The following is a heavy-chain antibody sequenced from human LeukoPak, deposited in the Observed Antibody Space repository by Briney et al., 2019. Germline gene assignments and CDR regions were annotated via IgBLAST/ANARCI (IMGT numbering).Heavy chain of an antibody. D-gene: IGHD3-3*01. CDR1: GYTFTSYY. V-gene: IGHV1-24*01. J-gene: IGHJ3*02. CDR3: VTGTLLRLDAFDI. Sequence: ASVKVSCKASGYTFTSYYMHWVRQAPGKGLEWMGGFDPEDGETIYAQKFQGRVTMTEDTSTDTAYMELSSLRSEDTAVYYCVTGTLLRLDAFDIWGQGTMVTVSS. CDR2: FDPEDGET.